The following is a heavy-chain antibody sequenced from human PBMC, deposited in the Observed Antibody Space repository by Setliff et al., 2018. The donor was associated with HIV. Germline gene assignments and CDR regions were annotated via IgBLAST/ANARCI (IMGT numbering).Heavy chain of an antibody. Sequence: SETLSLTCAVYGGSFSGYYWSWIRQPPGKGLEWTGEINHSGSTNYNPSLKSRVNIPVDTSKNQFSLSLSSVTAADTAVYYCARGRDYYGSGSYFNGRANSYYFMYVWGKGTTVTVSS. CDR1: GGSFSGYY. CDR3: ARGRDYYGSGSYFNGRANSYYFMYV. D-gene: IGHD3-10*01. J-gene: IGHJ6*03. V-gene: IGHV4-34*01. CDR2: INHSGST.